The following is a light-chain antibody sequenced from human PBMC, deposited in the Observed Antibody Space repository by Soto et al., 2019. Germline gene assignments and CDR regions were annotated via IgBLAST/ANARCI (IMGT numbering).Light chain of an antibody. Sequence: DIQMTQSPSSLSASVGDRVTITCRASQSVSSYLNWYQQKPGKAPKVLIYAASSLQSGVPSRFSGSGSGTDFTLTISSLQPDDFATYYCQHYNSYSEAFGQGTKVELK. J-gene: IGKJ1*01. CDR1: QSVSSY. V-gene: IGKV1-39*01. CDR2: AAS. CDR3: QHYNSYSEA.